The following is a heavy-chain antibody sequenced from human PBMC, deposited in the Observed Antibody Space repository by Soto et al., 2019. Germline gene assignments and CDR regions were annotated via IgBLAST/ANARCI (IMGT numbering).Heavy chain of an antibody. Sequence: EVQLVESGGGLVQPGGSLKLSCAASGFSFSGSAMHWVRQASGKGLEWVGRIRSKANSYATTYAASVKDRFTISRDASKITAYLQMNYLKTEDTAVYYCTSPVGASDYWGQGTLVTVSS. V-gene: IGHV3-73*02. J-gene: IGHJ4*02. CDR3: TSPVGASDY. CDR2: IRSKANSYAT. D-gene: IGHD3-16*01. CDR1: GFSFSGSA.